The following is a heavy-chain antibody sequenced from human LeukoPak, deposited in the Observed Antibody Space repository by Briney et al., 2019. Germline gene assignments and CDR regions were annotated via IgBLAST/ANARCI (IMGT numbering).Heavy chain of an antibody. J-gene: IGHJ6*02. D-gene: IGHD2-15*01. CDR2: ICGSGTT. CDR3: VRGRSASCYSGMDV. Sequence: PGGSLRLSCAASGFSLSTYAMNWVRQAPGKGLEWVSAICGSGTTYTADSVGGRFTISRDNPNNTLYLHMNSLRAEDTAVYYCVRGRSASCYSGMDVWGQGTTVTVSS. CDR1: GFSLSTYA. V-gene: IGHV3-23*01.